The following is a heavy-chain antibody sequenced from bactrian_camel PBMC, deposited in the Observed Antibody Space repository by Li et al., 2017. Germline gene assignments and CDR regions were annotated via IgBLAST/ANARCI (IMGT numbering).Heavy chain of an antibody. CDR1: RYTYKRNC. V-gene: IGHV3S40*01. Sequence: DVQLVESGGGPVQSGGSLRLSCAAGRYTYKRNCMGWFRQRPGKDREGLTVLWIGGATTVYADSVKGRFIITRDKAKDLVYLPMNGLQPEDTGMYYCAADQLYGTCRDGDPGDTLARGPRSPSP. J-gene: IGHJ4*01. D-gene: IGHD7*01. CDR2: LWIGGATT.